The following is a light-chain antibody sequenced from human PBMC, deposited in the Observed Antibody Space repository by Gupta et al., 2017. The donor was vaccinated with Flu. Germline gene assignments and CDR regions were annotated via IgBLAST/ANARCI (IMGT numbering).Light chain of an antibody. V-gene: IGKV3-11*01. CDR1: QSVSSY. CDR2: DAS. CDR3: QQRSNWRGT. Sequence: EIVLTQSPATLSLSPGERATLSCRASQSVSSYLAWYQQKPGQAPRLLIYDASNRATGIPARFIGSGSGTDFTLTISSLEPEDFAVYYCQQRSNWRGTFGQGTRLEIK. J-gene: IGKJ5*01.